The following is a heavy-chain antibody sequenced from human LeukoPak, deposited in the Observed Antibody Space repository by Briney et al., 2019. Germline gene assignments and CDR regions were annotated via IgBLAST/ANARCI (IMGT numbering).Heavy chain of an antibody. Sequence: GGSLRLSCAASRFTFSNYAMSWVRQAPGKGLEWVSAISGSGGSTYYADSVKGRFTISRDNSKNTLYLQMNSLRAEDTAVYYCARGLGSRYSSSWTSYYFDYWGQGTLVTVSS. CDR1: RFTFSNYA. J-gene: IGHJ4*02. CDR3: ARGLGSRYSSSWTSYYFDY. CDR2: ISGSGGST. V-gene: IGHV3-23*01. D-gene: IGHD6-13*01.